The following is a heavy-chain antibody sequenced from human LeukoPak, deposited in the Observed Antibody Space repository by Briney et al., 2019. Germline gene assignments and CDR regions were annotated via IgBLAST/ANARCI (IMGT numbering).Heavy chain of an antibody. CDR3: ASSMASSNYYGSSGYYYSPPGY. D-gene: IGHD3-22*01. CDR1: GGSFSGYY. J-gene: IGHJ4*02. Sequence: SETLSLTCAVYGGSFSGYYWSWIRQPPGKGLEWIGEINHSGSTNYNPSLKSRVTISVDTSKNQFSLKLSSVTAADTAVYYCASSMASSNYYGSSGYYYSPPGYWGQGTLVTVSS. CDR2: INHSGST. V-gene: IGHV4-34*01.